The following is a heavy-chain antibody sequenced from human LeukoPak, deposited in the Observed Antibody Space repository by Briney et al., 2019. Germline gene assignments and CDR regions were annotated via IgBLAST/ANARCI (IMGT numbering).Heavy chain of an antibody. J-gene: IGHJ4*02. CDR2: ISYSGST. Sequence: SETLSLTCTVSGGSIGSTRYYWGWIRQPPGKGLEWIGSISYSGSTHYNPSLKSRVTISVDTSKNQFSLKLSSVTAADTAVYYCARGVVGNYYDSSGYYPKFSYYFDYWGQGTLVTVSS. CDR1: GGSIGSTRYY. V-gene: IGHV4-39*07. D-gene: IGHD3-22*01. CDR3: ARGVVGNYYDSSGYYPKFSYYFDY.